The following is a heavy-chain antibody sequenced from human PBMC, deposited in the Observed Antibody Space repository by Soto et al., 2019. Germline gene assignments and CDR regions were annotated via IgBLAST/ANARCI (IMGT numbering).Heavy chain of an antibody. V-gene: IGHV1-18*04. D-gene: IGHD3-22*01. Sequence: ASVKVSCKASGYTFTSYNISWVRQAPGQGLEWMGWISAFNGNTTYAQKLQDRVTMTTDTSTSTAYMELRSLKSDDTAVYYCARQRPYNYYDSSGYYSPVGAFDIWGQGPMVTVSS. J-gene: IGHJ3*02. CDR2: ISAFNGNT. CDR3: ARQRPYNYYDSSGYYSPVGAFDI. CDR1: GYTFTSYN.